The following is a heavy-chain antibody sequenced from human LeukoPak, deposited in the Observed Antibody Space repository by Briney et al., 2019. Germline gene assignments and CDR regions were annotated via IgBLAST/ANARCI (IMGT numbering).Heavy chain of an antibody. CDR3: ARDSITMIACAYFDY. V-gene: IGHV3-30-3*01. J-gene: IGHJ4*02. D-gene: IGHD3-22*01. Sequence: GGSLRLSCAASGFTFSSYAMHWVRQAPGKGLEWVAVISYDGSNKYYADAVKGRFTISRDNSKNTLYLQMNSLRAEDTAVYYCARDSITMIACAYFDYWGQGTLVTVSS. CDR1: GFTFSSYA. CDR2: ISYDGSNK.